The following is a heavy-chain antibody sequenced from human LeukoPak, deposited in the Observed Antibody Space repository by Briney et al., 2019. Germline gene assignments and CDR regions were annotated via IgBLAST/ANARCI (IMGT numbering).Heavy chain of an antibody. D-gene: IGHD3-10*01. V-gene: IGHV6-1*01. Sequence: SQTLSLTCAISGDSVSSNSAAWNWIRQSPSRGLEWLGRTCYRSKWYNDYAVSVKSRITINPDTSKNQFSLQLNSVTPEDTAVCYCARDRAGIYSYGSGSYYKRADAFDIWGQGTMVTVSS. CDR3: ARDRAGIYSYGSGSYYKRADAFDI. CDR2: TCYRSKWYN. CDR1: GDSVSSNSAA. J-gene: IGHJ3*02.